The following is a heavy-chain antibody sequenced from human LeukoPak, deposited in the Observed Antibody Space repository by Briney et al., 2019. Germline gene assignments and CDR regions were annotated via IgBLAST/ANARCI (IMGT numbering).Heavy chain of an antibody. J-gene: IGHJ4*02. Sequence: PGGSLRLSCAASGFTFRSYWMSWVRQAPGKGLEWVANIKQEGSEKYYVDSVKGRFTISRDNAKNSLYLQMNSLRAEDTAVYYCARFTTTVVTPFDYWGQGTLVTVSS. D-gene: IGHD4-23*01. V-gene: IGHV3-7*01. CDR2: IKQEGSEK. CDR3: ARFTTTVVTPFDY. CDR1: GFTFRSYW.